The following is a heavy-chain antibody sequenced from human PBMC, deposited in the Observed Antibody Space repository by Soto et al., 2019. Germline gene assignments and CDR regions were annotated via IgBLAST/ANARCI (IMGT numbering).Heavy chain of an antibody. Sequence: ASVKVSCKASGYTFTSYAMHWVRQAPGQRLEWMGWINAGNGNTKYSQKFQGRVTITRDTSASTAYMELSSLRSEDTAVYYCASLYYDSSGYANRQLNDAFDIWAQGTIVTVSS. D-gene: IGHD3-22*01. V-gene: IGHV1-3*01. CDR2: INAGNGNT. CDR3: ASLYYDSSGYANRQLNDAFDI. J-gene: IGHJ3*02. CDR1: GYTFTSYA.